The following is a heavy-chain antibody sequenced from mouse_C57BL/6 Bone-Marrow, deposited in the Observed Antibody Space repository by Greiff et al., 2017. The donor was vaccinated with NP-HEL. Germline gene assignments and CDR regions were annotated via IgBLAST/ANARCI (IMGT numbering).Heavy chain of an antibody. V-gene: IGHV3-6*01. CDR3: ARPYYYGRGPWFAY. D-gene: IGHD1-1*01. J-gene: IGHJ3*01. Sequence: EVKLLESGPGLVKPSQSLSLTCSVTGYSITSGYYWNWIRQFPGNKLEWMGYISYDGSNNYNPSLKNRISITRDTSKNQFFLKLNAVTTEDTATYYCARPYYYGRGPWFAYWGQGTLVTVSA. CDR1: GYSITSGYY. CDR2: ISYDGSN.